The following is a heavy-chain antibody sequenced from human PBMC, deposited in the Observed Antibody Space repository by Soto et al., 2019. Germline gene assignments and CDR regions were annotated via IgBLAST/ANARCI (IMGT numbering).Heavy chain of an antibody. J-gene: IGHJ4*02. Sequence: GASVKVSCKASGYIFTGYYMHWVRQAPGQGLEWMGWINPNSGDTNYTQKFQGWVTMTRDTSISTAYMELSRLRSDDTAVYYCATXRISIAVAGETEYYFDYWGQGTPVTVSS. CDR3: ATXRISIAVAGETEYYFDY. V-gene: IGHV1-2*04. CDR1: GYIFTGYY. D-gene: IGHD6-19*01. CDR2: INPNSGDT.